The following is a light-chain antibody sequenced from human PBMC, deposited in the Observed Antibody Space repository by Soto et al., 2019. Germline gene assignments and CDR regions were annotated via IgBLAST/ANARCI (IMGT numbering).Light chain of an antibody. CDR1: KSVLYSAISKNY. Sequence: DIVMTQSPDSLAVSLGERATINCKSRKSVLYSAISKNYLAWYQQKPGQPPKMLIYWASTRASGVPDRFSGSGSGTDFTLTISSLQAEDVAVYYCQQHYSTPLTFGGGTKVEIK. CDR3: QQHYSTPLT. J-gene: IGKJ4*01. V-gene: IGKV4-1*01. CDR2: WAS.